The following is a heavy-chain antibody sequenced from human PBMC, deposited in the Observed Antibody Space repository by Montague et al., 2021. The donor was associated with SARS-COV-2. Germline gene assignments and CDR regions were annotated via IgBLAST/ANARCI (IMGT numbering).Heavy chain of an antibody. CDR1: SGSISSGGYH. CDR2: INYSGKS. D-gene: IGHD3-16*02. V-gene: IGHV4-31*03. J-gene: IGHJ4*02. CDR3: VRGPRLGGFSLTVDS. Sequence: TLSLTCTVSSGSISSGGYHWSWIRPFPGKARVWIGYINYSGKSYHDAYRKSRVTLAMDTSKSHLSLRLTSVTAADTAVYYCVRGPRLGGFSLTVDSWGQGTLVTVSS.